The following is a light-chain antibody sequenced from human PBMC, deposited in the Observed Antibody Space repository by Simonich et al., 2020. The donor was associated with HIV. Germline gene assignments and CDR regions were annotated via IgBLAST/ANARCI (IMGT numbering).Light chain of an antibody. CDR3: QQYNNWPRGT. V-gene: IGKV3-15*01. CDR1: QSVSST. J-gene: IGKJ1*01. Sequence: EIVMTQSPATLSVSQGERATLSCRARQSVSSTLAWYQQKPGQDPRLLIYGASTRATVIHASVSGSGSGTEFTLTISSMQSEDFAVYYCQQYNNWPRGTFGQGTKVEIK. CDR2: GAS.